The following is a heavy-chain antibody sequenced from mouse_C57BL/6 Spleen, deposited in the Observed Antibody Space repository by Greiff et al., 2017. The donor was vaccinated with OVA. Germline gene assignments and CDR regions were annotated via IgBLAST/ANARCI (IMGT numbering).Heavy chain of an antibody. CDR1: GYAFSSYW. J-gene: IGHJ2*01. CDR2: IYPGDGDT. CDR3: ARRRTGRADFDY. D-gene: IGHD4-1*01. Sequence: VQLQQSGAELVKPGASVKISCKASGYAFSSYWMNWVKQRPGKGLEWIGQIYPGDGDTNYNGKFKGKATLTADKSSSTAYMQLSSLTSEDSAVYFCARRRTGRADFDYWGQGTTLTVSS. V-gene: IGHV1-80*01.